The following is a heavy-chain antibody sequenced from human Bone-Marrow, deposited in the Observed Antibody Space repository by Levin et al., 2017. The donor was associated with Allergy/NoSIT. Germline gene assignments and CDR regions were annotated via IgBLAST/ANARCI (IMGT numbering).Heavy chain of an antibody. D-gene: IGHD3-10*01. CDR3: ARLGGGGSGTYYDY. V-gene: IGHV5-51*01. CDR2: VYPGDSDT. J-gene: IGHJ4*02. CDR1: GYSFTTYW. Sequence: GESLKISCDVSGYSFTTYWIGWVRQMPGKGLEWMGIVYPGDSDTRYSPSFQGQVTISADKSFSTVYLQWSSLKASDTAIYYCARLGGGGSGTYYDYWGQGTLVTVSS.